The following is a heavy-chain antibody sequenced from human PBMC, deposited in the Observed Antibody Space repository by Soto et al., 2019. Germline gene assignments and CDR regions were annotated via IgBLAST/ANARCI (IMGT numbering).Heavy chain of an antibody. CDR1: GFSFSSYA. V-gene: IGHV3-23*01. Sequence: EVQQLESGGGLVQPGGSLRLSCVASGFSFSSYAMVWVRQAPGKGLEWVSVISARGGRSFFPDTVNGRFTISRDNSKNLLSLEMNSLRAEDTAIYFCAKRSIDYSASVDNWGQGTLVLVSS. D-gene: IGHD1-26*01. CDR3: AKRSIDYSASVDN. CDR2: ISARGGRS. J-gene: IGHJ4*02.